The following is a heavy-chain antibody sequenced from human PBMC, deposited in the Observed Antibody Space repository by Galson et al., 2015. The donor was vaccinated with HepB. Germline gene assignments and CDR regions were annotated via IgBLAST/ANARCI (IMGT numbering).Heavy chain of an antibody. D-gene: IGHD3-3*01. CDR2: ISAYNGNT. V-gene: IGHV1-18*01. Sequence: SVKVSCKASGYTFTSYGISWARQAPGQGLEWMGWISAYNGNTNYAQKLQVRVTMTTDTSTSTAYMELRSLRSDDTAVYYCARDMPPSYCDFWSGCRYYFGMDVWGQGTTVTVSS. CDR1: GYTFTSYG. J-gene: IGHJ6*02. CDR3: ARDMPPSYCDFWSGCRYYFGMDV.